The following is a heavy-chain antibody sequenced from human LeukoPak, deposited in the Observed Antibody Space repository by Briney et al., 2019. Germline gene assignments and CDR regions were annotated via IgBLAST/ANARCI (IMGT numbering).Heavy chain of an antibody. Sequence: ISSSSSYIYYADSVKGRFTISRDNAKNSLYLQMNSLRAEDTAVYYCARDPRGATGAGDYWGQGTLVTVSS. D-gene: IGHD1-26*01. CDR3: ARDPRGATGAGDY. CDR2: ISSSSSYI. J-gene: IGHJ4*02. V-gene: IGHV3-21*01.